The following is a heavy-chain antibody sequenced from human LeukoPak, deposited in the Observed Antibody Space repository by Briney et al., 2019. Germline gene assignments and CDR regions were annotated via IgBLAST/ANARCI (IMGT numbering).Heavy chain of an antibody. D-gene: IGHD3-9*01. CDR1: GGSFSGYY. Sequence: SETLSLTCAVYGGSFSGYYWSWIRQPPGKGLEWIGEINHSGSTNYNPSLKSRVTISVDTSKNQFSLKLSSVTAADTAVYYCARQQRLRYFDWLEPWGQGTLVTVSS. CDR2: INHSGST. V-gene: IGHV4-34*01. J-gene: IGHJ5*02. CDR3: ARQQRLRYFDWLEP.